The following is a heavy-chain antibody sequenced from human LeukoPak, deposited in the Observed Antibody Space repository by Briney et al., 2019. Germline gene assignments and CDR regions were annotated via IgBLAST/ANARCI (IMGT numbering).Heavy chain of an antibody. CDR1: GVTFSSYW. CDR3: RTYRWGDSFEF. CDR2: INGDGSST. V-gene: IGHV3-74*01. J-gene: IGHJ4*02. D-gene: IGHD3-16*01. Sequence: GGSLRLSCAASGVTFSSYWMHWVRQDPGKRLVWVSRINGDGSSTNYADSVKGRFTISRDNAKNTVYLQMNSLRAEDTAVYYCRTYRWGDSFEFWGQGSLVTVSS.